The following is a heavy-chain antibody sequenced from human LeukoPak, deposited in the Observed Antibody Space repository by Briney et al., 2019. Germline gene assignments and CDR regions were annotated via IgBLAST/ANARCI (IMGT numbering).Heavy chain of an antibody. D-gene: IGHD2-2*01. Sequence: GGSLRLSCAASGFTFSNSGMHWVRQAPGKGLEWVTIIWYDGSNKYYADSVKGRFSISRDNSKNTVYLQMNSLRADDTAVYYCARDRGTTSSSGWYFDPWGRGTLVTVSS. CDR2: IWYDGSNK. CDR1: GFTFSNSG. CDR3: ARDRGTTSSSGWYFDP. V-gene: IGHV3-33*08. J-gene: IGHJ2*01.